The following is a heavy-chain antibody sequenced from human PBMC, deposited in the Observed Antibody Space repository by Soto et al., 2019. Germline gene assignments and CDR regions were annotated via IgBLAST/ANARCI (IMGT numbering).Heavy chain of an antibody. D-gene: IGHD3-10*01. CDR3: ARDRLWFGELLSPSFDY. V-gene: IGHV4-34*01. CDR1: GGSFSGYY. J-gene: IGHJ4*02. CDR2: INHSGST. Sequence: PSETLSLTCAVYGGSFSGYYWSWIRQPPGKGLEWIGEINHSGSTNYNPSLKSRVTISVDTSKNQFSLKLSSVTAADTAVYYCARDRLWFGELLSPSFDYWGQGTLVTVS.